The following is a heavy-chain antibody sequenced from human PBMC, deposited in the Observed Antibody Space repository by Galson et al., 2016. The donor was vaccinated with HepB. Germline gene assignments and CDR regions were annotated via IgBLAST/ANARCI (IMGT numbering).Heavy chain of an antibody. CDR3: AREADGPLDY. Sequence: SLRLSCAASGFTFSDYDMNWVRQAPGKRLEWVSSISGSSTTIYYADSVKGRFTISRDNGKNSLYLQMNSLRDEDTAIYYCAREADGPLDYWGQGILVTVS. D-gene: IGHD4-17*01. J-gene: IGHJ4*02. V-gene: IGHV3-48*02. CDR2: ISGSSTTI. CDR1: GFTFSDYD.